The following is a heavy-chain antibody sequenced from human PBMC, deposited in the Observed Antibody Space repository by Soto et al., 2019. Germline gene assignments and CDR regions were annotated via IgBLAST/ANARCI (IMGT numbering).Heavy chain of an antibody. CDR1: GFTFSNYD. V-gene: IGHV3-23*01. CDR2: VSSSGSST. J-gene: IGHJ4*02. Sequence: EVQLLESGGGLVQPGGSLRLSCAASGFTFSNYDMTWVRQSPGKGLEWVSSVSSSGSSTYYADSVKGRFTISRDNTKNSLYLHMGSLSAADTAVFFCARRDCGSGTNCEFGAPAFAYWGQGNLVTVTS. CDR3: ARRDCGSGTNCEFGAPAFAY. D-gene: IGHD3-3*01.